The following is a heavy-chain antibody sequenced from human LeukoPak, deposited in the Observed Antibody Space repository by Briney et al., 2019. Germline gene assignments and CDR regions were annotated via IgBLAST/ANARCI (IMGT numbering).Heavy chain of an antibody. CDR1: GGSISSSSYY. V-gene: IGHV4-39*07. CDR2: IYYSGST. Sequence: SETLSLTCTVSGGSISSSSYYWGWIRQPPGKGLKWIGSIYYSGSTYYNPSLKSRVTISVDTSKNQFSLKLSSVTAADTAVYYCARDGSGYSYGLADYWGQGTLVTVSS. D-gene: IGHD5-18*01. J-gene: IGHJ4*02. CDR3: ARDGSGYSYGLADY.